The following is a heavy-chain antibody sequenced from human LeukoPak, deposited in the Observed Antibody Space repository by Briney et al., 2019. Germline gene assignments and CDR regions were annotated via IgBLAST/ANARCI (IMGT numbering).Heavy chain of an antibody. CDR3: AKDRITMIVVAPDAFDI. J-gene: IGHJ3*02. CDR1: GFTFSSYA. D-gene: IGHD3-22*01. CDR2: ISGSGGST. V-gene: IGHV3-23*01. Sequence: GGPLRLSCAASGFTFSSYAMSWVRQAPGKGLEWVSAISGSGGSTYYADSVKGRFTISRDNSKNTLYLQMNSLRAEDTAVYYCAKDRITMIVVAPDAFDIWGQGTMVTVSS.